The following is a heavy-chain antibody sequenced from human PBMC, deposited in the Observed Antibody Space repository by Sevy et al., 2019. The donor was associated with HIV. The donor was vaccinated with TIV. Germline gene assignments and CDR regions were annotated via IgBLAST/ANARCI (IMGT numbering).Heavy chain of an antibody. V-gene: IGHV3-74*01. Sequence: GGSLRLSCAASGFTFYKYLMHWVRQVPGKGLVWVSQIKHAGSTTTYADSVKGRFTISRDNAKNTVSLALNSLRVEDTGVYFCAREGVDFWSGPVDFYYGKDVWGQGATVTVSS. CDR1: GFTFYKYL. CDR3: AREGVDFWSGPVDFYYGKDV. D-gene: IGHD3-3*01. J-gene: IGHJ6*02. CDR2: IKHAGSTT.